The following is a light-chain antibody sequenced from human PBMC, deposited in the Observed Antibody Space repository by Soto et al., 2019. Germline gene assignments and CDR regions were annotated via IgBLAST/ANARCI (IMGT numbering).Light chain of an antibody. CDR2: DAS. CDR3: QQRYNWPPLT. CDR1: QSVSRS. V-gene: IGKV3-11*01. Sequence: EIVLTQSPATLSLSPGERATLSCRASQSVSRSVAWYQQKPGQAPRLLIYDASNRATGTPARFSGSGSGTDFTLTISSLEPEDFAMYYCQQRYNWPPLTFGGGTKVEIK. J-gene: IGKJ4*01.